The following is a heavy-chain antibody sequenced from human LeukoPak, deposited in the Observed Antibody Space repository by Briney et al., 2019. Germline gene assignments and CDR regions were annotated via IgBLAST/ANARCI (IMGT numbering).Heavy chain of an antibody. V-gene: IGHV3-21*01. Sequence: PVWFLRLSCVSSGFTFSRCRMNWARQAPRNGLEWVSSISSNICYLYYAGSVKGRFTISRDNAKISLYLQMSTLRADGTAVYYWARDSTARNIGFYYYDSSGSVDYCGQSSPLTVSS. D-gene: IGHD3-22*01. CDR2: ISSNICYL. CDR3: ARDSTARNIGFYYYDSSGSVDY. J-gene: IGHJ4*01. CDR1: GFTFSRCR.